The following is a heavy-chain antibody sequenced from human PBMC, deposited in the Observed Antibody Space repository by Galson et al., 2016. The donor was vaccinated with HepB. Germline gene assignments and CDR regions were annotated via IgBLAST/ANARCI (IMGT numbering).Heavy chain of an antibody. Sequence: SLKLSCKASGFSLSNHGINWVRQAPGKGLEWVGAMTSDTINQNYADSVTGRFAISRDNSINTLYLEMNSLRPEDTAMYYCARDVGSCSFHSRHVCHFEYWGQGTLVTVSS. CDR1: GFSLSNHG. V-gene: IGHV3-30*03. D-gene: IGHD2-2*03. CDR3: ARDVGSCSFHSRHVCHFEY. CDR2: MTSDTINQ. J-gene: IGHJ4*02.